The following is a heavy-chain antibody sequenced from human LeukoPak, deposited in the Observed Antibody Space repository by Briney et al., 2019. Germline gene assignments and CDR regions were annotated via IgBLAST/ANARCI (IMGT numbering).Heavy chain of an antibody. CDR3: ARDPLGLYWYFDL. V-gene: IGHV3-33*01. Sequence: GGSLRLSCAASGFTFSSYGMHWVRQAPGKGLEWVAVIWYDGSNKYYADSVKGRFTISRDNSKNTLYLQMNSLRAEDTAVYYCARDPLGLYWYFDLWGRGTLVTVSS. J-gene: IGHJ2*01. CDR2: IWYDGSNK. CDR1: GFTFSSYG. D-gene: IGHD3/OR15-3a*01.